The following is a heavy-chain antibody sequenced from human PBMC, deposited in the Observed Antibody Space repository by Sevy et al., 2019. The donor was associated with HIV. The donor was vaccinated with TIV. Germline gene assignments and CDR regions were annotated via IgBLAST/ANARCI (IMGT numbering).Heavy chain of an antibody. V-gene: IGHV3-23*01. J-gene: IGHJ4*02. CDR2: ISGSGGSGDKT. CDR1: GFTFSNYA. CDR3: AMNYDSSGYFDY. D-gene: IGHD3-22*01. Sequence: GGSLRLSCAASGFTFSNYAMNWVHQAPGKGLEWVSGISGSGGSGDKTNYADSVKGRFTISSDDSKNSLYLQLYSLRAEDTAIYYCAMNYDSSGYFDYWGQGTLVTVSS.